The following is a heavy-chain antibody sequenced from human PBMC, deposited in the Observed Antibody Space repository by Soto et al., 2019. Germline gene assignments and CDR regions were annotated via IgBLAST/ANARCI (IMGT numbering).Heavy chain of an antibody. CDR3: ASWLKGPDIGNYYYGMDV. D-gene: IGHD2-15*01. Sequence: QVQLVQSGAEGKKPGSSVKVSCKASGVAFSDCAFSWVRQAPGQGLAWLGGIMPIFRAPDYAQKFQGRVTITADEFTRTAYMEMNSLRSEDTAVYYCASWLKGPDIGNYYYGMDVWGQGTTVTVS. V-gene: IGHV1-69*12. CDR2: IMPIFRAP. J-gene: IGHJ6*02. CDR1: GVAFSDCA.